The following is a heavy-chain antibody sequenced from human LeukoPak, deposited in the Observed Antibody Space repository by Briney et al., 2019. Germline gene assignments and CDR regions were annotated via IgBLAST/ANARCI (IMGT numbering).Heavy chain of an antibody. CDR1: GFTFSSYA. J-gene: IGHJ5*02. V-gene: IGHV3-30-3*01. D-gene: IGHD3-22*01. CDR3: ARYSDYYDSSGYSNWFDP. Sequence: PGGSLRLSCAASGFTFSSYAMHWVRQAPGKGLEWVAVISYDGSNKYYADSVKGRFTISRDNAKNSLYLQMNSLRAEDTAVYYCARYSDYYDSSGYSNWFDPWGQGTLVTVSS. CDR2: ISYDGSNK.